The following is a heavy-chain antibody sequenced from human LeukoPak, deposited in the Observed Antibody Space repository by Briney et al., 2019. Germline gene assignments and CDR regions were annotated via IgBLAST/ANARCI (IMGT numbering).Heavy chain of an antibody. CDR1: GFTFSSYA. Sequence: PGGSLRLSCAASGFTFSSYAMHWVRQAPGKGLEWVAVISYDGSNKYYADSVKGRFTISRDNSKNTLYLQMNSLKTEDTAVYYCTTDQVDSYGFGRHSWGQGTLVTVSS. D-gene: IGHD5-18*01. V-gene: IGHV3-30*04. CDR3: TTDQVDSYGFGRHS. J-gene: IGHJ4*02. CDR2: ISYDGSNK.